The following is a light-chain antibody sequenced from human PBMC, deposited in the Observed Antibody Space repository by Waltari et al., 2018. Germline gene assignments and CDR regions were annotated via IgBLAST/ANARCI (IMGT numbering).Light chain of an antibody. J-gene: IGLJ2*01. V-gene: IGLV6-57*01. CDR1: SGSIASNS. CDR2: EGD. CDR3: QSYDSSNVV. Sequence: NFMLTQPHSVSESPGKAVTISCTRSSGSIASNSVQWYQQRPGISPTTVIYEGDQRPSGVPDRCSGSIDSSSNSASLTISGLKTEDEADYYCQSYDSSNVVFGGGTKLTVL.